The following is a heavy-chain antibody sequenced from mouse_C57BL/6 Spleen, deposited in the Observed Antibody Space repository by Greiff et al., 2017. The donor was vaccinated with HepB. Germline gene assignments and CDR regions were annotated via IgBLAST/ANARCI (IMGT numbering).Heavy chain of an antibody. CDR3: ARGDYYGSSRDYFDD. Sequence: EVQLQQSGPVLVKPGASVKMSCKASGYTFTDYYMNWVKQSHGKSLEWIGVINPYNGGTSYNQKFKGKATLTVDKSSSTAYMELNSLTSEDSAVYYCARGDYYGSSRDYFDDWGQGTTLTVSS. CDR2: INPYNGGT. V-gene: IGHV1-19*01. D-gene: IGHD1-1*01. J-gene: IGHJ2*01. CDR1: GYTFTDYY.